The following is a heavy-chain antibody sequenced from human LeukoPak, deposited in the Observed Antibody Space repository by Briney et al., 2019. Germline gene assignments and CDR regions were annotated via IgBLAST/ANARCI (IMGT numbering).Heavy chain of an antibody. CDR2: IYHSGRT. V-gene: IGHV4-38-2*01. CDR3: ASFVGAATTSHIDY. D-gene: IGHD1-26*01. CDR1: GYSISSGYY. J-gene: IGHJ4*02. Sequence: SETLSLTCAVSGYSISSGYYWGWIRQPPGKGLEWIGSIYHSGRTYYNPSLKSRVTISVDTSKNQFSLKLSSVTAADTAVYYCASFVGAATTSHIDYWGQGTLVTVSS.